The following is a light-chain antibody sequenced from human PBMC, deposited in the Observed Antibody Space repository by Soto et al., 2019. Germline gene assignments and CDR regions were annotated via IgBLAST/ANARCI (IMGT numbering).Light chain of an antibody. Sequence: IVMTQSPDSLAVSLGERATINCKSSQSLLHTPNNKNYLSWYQHRVGQPPKLLIYWASTRESGVPDRFSGSGSETDFTLTISSLQAEDVAVYYCQQYYSTPTWTFGQGTKVEIK. V-gene: IGKV4-1*01. J-gene: IGKJ1*01. CDR3: QQYYSTPTWT. CDR2: WAS. CDR1: QSLLHTPNNKNY.